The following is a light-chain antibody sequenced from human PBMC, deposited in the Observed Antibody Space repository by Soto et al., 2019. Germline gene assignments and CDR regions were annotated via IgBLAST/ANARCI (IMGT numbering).Light chain of an antibody. Sequence: QSALNQPPSVSGSPGQSVTISCTGTSSDVGAYNFVSWYQQYPGKAPKLIIFDVSARPSGVPDRFSGSKSGNTASLTISGLQADDEADYYCCSYAGTYSPVLGGGTKLTVL. V-gene: IGLV2-11*01. CDR1: SSDVGAYNF. CDR3: CSYAGTYSPV. J-gene: IGLJ2*01. CDR2: DVS.